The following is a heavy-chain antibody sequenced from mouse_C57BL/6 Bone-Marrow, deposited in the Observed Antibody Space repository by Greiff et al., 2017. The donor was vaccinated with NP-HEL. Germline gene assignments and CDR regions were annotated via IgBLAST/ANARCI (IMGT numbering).Heavy chain of an antibody. CDR3: ARVNYYGSRDV. V-gene: IGHV5-4*03. J-gene: IGHJ1*03. CDR1: GFTFSSYA. D-gene: IGHD1-1*01. CDR2: ISDGGSYT. Sequence: EVKQMESGGGLVKPGGSLKLSCAASGFTFSSYAMSWVRQTPEKRLEWVATISDGGSYTYYPDNVKGRFTISRDNAKNNLYLQMSHLKSEDTAMYYCARVNYYGSRDVWGTGTTVTVSS.